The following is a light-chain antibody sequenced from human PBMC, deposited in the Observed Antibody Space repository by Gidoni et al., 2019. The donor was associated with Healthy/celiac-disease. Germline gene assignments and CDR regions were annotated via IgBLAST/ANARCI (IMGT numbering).Light chain of an antibody. CDR1: QSVSSN. V-gene: IGKV3-15*01. CDR2: GAA. J-gene: IGKJ1*01. CDR3: QQYNNWPPWT. Sequence: EIVMTQSPATLSVSPGERATLSCRASQSVSSNLAWYQQKPGQAPRLLIYGAATRATGIPARFSGSGSGTEFTLTISNLQSEGFAVYYCQQYNNWPPWTFGQGPRVEIK.